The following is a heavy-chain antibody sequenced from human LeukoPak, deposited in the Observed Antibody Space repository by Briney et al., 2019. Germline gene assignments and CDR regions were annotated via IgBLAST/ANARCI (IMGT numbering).Heavy chain of an antibody. CDR1: GGSFSGYY. Sequence: SETLSLTCAVYGGSFSGYYWSWIRQPPGEGLEWTGEINHSGSTNYNPSLKSRVTISVDTSKNQFSLKLSSVTAADTAVYYCARADDSSGFLTYDAFDIWGQGTMVAVSS. CDR2: INHSGST. CDR3: ARADDSSGFLTYDAFDI. J-gene: IGHJ3*02. D-gene: IGHD3-22*01. V-gene: IGHV4-34*01.